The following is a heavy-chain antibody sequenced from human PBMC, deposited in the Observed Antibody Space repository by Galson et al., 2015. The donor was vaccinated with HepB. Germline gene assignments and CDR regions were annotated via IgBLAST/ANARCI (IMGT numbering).Heavy chain of an antibody. J-gene: IGHJ6*02. Sequence: PALVKPTQTLTLTCTFSGFSLSTSGMRVSWIRQPPGKALEWLARIDWDDDKFYSTSLKTRLTISKDTSKNQVVLTMTNMYPVDTATYYCHMVQGVYYYYGMDVWGQGTTVTVSS. CDR2: IDWDDDK. CDR3: HMVQGVYYYYGMDV. D-gene: IGHD3-10*01. V-gene: IGHV2-70*04. CDR1: GFSLSTSGMR.